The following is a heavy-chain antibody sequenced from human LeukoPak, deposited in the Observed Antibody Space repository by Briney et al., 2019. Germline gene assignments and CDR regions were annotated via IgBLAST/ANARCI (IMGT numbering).Heavy chain of an antibody. V-gene: IGHV3-23*01. Sequence: PGGSLRLSCAASGFTFSSYAMSWVRQAPGKGLEWVSAISGSGGSTYYADSVKGRFTISRDNSKNTLYLQMNSLRAEDTAVYYCARRTLFGVIKPPDYWGQGTLVTVSS. CDR3: ARRTLFGVIKPPDY. CDR1: GFTFSSYA. CDR2: ISGSGGST. D-gene: IGHD3-3*01. J-gene: IGHJ4*02.